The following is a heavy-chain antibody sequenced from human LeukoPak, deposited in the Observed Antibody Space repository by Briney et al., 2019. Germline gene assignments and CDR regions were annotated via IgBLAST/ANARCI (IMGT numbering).Heavy chain of an antibody. Sequence: WASVKVSCKVSGYTLTELSMHWVRQAPGKGLEWMGGFDPEDGGRIYEQKFQGRVIMTEDTSTDTAYMEMRSLKSEDTAVYYCATNLATVVTPAYYWGQGTVVIVSA. CDR3: ATNLATVVTPAYY. V-gene: IGHV1-24*01. CDR2: FDPEDGGR. D-gene: IGHD4-23*01. J-gene: IGHJ4*02. CDR1: GYTLTELS.